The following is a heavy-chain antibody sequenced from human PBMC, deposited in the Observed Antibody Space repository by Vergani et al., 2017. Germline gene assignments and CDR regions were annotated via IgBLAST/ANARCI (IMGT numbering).Heavy chain of an antibody. D-gene: IGHD1-26*01. CDR3: ARASEDYSGSTYFDY. CDR2: IYYSGST. CDR1: GGSISSGDYY. Sequence: QVQLQESGPGLVKPSQTLSLTCTVSGGSISSGDYYWSWIRQPPGKGLEWIGYIYYSGSTYYNPSLKSRVTISVDTSKNQFSLKLSSVTAADTAVSYCARASEDYSGSTYFDYWGQGTLVTVSS. J-gene: IGHJ4*02. V-gene: IGHV4-30-4*01.